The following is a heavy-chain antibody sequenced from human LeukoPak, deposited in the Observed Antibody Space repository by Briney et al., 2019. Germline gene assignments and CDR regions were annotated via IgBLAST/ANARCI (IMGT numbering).Heavy chain of an antibody. D-gene: IGHD3-22*01. J-gene: IGHJ4*02. CDR2: INHSGST. CDR1: GGSFSGYY. V-gene: IGHV4-34*09. Sequence: PSETLSLTCAVYGGSFSGYYWSWIRQPPGKGLEWIGEINHSGSTNYNPSLKSRVTISVDTSKNQFSLKLSSVTAADTAVYYCAGISSYDSGHWGQGTLVTVSS. CDR3: AGISSYDSGH.